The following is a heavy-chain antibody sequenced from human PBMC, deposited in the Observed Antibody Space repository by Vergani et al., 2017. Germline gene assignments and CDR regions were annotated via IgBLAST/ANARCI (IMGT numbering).Heavy chain of an antibody. CDR1: GGSISSSNW. J-gene: IGHJ5*02. CDR3: ARGGITIFGVVGNWFDP. D-gene: IGHD3-3*01. CDR2: IYHRGST. V-gene: IGHV4-4*02. Sequence: QVQLQESGPGLVKPSGTLSLTCAVSGGSISSSNWWSWVRQPPGKGLEWIGEIYHRGSTNYNPSLKSRVTISVDKSKNQFSLKLSPVTAADTAVYYCARGGITIFGVVGNWFDPWGQGTLVTVSS.